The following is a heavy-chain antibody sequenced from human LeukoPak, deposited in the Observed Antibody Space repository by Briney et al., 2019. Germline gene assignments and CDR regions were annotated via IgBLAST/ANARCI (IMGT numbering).Heavy chain of an antibody. D-gene: IGHD5-18*01. CDR3: ARAIQLWSKGLDY. Sequence: SGGSLRLSCAASGFTFSSYVLNWVRQAPGKGLEWVSSISSSSSYIYYADSVKGRFTISRDNAKNSLYLQMNSLRAEDTAVYYCARAIQLWSKGLDYWGQGTLVTVSS. J-gene: IGHJ4*02. CDR1: GFTFSSYV. V-gene: IGHV3-21*01. CDR2: ISSSSSYI.